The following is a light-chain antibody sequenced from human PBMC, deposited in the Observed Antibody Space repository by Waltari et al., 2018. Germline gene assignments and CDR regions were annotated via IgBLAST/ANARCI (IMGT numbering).Light chain of an antibody. CDR3: SSYTSSNTWV. Sequence: QSALTQPASVSGSPGQSITISCTGTSSDVGGYKYVSWYQQDPGKAPKLMIYDVSKRASGVSNRFCGSKWGNTVSLSISGLQAEDEADYYCSSYTSSNTWVFGGGTKLTVL. V-gene: IGLV2-14*01. CDR1: SSDVGGYKY. J-gene: IGLJ3*02. CDR2: DVS.